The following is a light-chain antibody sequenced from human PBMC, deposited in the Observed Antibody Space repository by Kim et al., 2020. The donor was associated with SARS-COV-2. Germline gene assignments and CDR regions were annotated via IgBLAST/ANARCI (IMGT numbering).Light chain of an antibody. CDR3: QQHNGY. Sequence: ALSASVGDTVTITGRASQSITAGLAWYQQKPGKAPKLLIYLVSNLDYGVPSRFSGSGSGTQFTLTISSLQPDDFATYYCQQHNGYFGGGTKVDIK. J-gene: IGKJ4*01. V-gene: IGKV1-5*01. CDR2: LVS. CDR1: QSITAG.